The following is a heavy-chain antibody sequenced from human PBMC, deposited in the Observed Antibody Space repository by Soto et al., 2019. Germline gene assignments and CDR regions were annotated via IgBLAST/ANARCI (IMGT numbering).Heavy chain of an antibody. Sequence: ASVKVSCKASGYTFTSYAIHWVRQAPGQRLEWMGWINAGYGNTKYSQKFQGWVTMTRDTSISTAYMELSRLRSDDTAVYYCARHSSGWYSHYFDYWGQGTLVTVSS. CDR3: ARHSSGWYSHYFDY. J-gene: IGHJ4*02. CDR2: INAGYGNT. D-gene: IGHD6-19*01. CDR1: GYTFTSYA. V-gene: IGHV1-3*01.